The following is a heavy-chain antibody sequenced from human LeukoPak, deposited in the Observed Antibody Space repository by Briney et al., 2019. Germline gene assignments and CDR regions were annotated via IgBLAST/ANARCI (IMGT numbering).Heavy chain of an antibody. CDR3: AKDLFRVGVAPLDY. V-gene: IGHV3-30*18. J-gene: IGHJ4*02. CDR2: ISYDGSNK. D-gene: IGHD3-10*01. Sequence: GGSLRLSCAASGFTFSYYAMHWVRQAPGKGLEWVAVISYDGSNKDYADSVKGRFTISRDNSKNTLYLQMNSLRAEDTALYYCAKDLFRVGVAPLDYWGQGTLVTVSS. CDR1: GFTFSYYA.